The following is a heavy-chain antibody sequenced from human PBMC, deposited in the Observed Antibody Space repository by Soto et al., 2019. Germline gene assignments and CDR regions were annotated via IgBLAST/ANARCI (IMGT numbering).Heavy chain of an antibody. J-gene: IGHJ4*02. V-gene: IGHV1-18*01. CDR2: ISAYNGNT. CDR1: EYTLTSYA. CDR3: ARDTGYCSSTSCYPVDY. Sequence: SVKVSCNASEYTLTSYAIRRVRQAPGQGLEWMGWISAYNGNTNYAQKLQGRVTMTTVTSTSTAYIELRSLRSDDTAVYYCARDTGYCSSTSCYPVDYWGQGTLVTVYS. D-gene: IGHD2-2*01.